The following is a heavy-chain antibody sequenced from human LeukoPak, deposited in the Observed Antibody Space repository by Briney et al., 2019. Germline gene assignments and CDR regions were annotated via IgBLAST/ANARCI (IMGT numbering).Heavy chain of an antibody. Sequence: SETLSLTCSVSGGPISNYYWSWIRQPPGKGLEWSGYIYYSGSNNYNPSLKSRVTISVDTSKNQFTLRRSCVTAADPAVYYCARSPRGGTKTYFDYWGQGTLVTVS. CDR2: IYYSGSN. D-gene: IGHD1-14*01. V-gene: IGHV4-59*01. J-gene: IGHJ4*02. CDR3: ARSPRGGTKTYFDY. CDR1: GGPISNYY.